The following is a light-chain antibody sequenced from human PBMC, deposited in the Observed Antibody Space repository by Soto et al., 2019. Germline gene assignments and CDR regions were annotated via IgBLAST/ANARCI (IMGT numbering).Light chain of an antibody. CDR3: QQYNNWPPIT. V-gene: IGKV3-11*01. CDR2: DAS. J-gene: IGKJ5*01. CDR1: QSVSSY. Sequence: EIVSTQSPAILSLSPGESATLSCRASQSVSSYLAWYQQKPGQAPRLLIYDASNRATGIPARFSGSGSGTEFTLTISSLQSEDFAVYYCQQYNNWPPITFGQGTRLEIK.